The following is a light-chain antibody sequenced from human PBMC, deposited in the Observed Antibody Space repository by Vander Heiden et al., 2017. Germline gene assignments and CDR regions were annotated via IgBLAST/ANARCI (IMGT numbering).Light chain of an antibody. Sequence: EIVLTQSPATLSLSPGERATLSCRASQSVSSYLAWYQQKPGQAPRLLIYDASNRATGIPARFSGSGCGTDFTLTISSLEPEDFAVYYCQQRNNGPPTYTFGQGTKVEIK. V-gene: IGKV3-11*01. CDR2: DAS. CDR1: QSVSSY. CDR3: QQRNNGPPTYT. J-gene: IGKJ2*01.